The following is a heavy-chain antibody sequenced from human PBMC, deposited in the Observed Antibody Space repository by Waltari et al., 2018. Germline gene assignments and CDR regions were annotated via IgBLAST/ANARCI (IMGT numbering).Heavy chain of an antibody. CDR3: ARATVFGVVTDTFDI. CDR1: GASIRGYH. CDR2: ISYSGDT. J-gene: IGHJ3*02. D-gene: IGHD3-3*01. V-gene: IGHV4-59*01. Sequence: VQLQESGPGLVKPSETLSLTRAVSGASIRGYHWTWIRQPPGGGLEWIGHISYSGDTAYGPSLRSRVTISVDTSKNHFSLKLTSVTAADTAVYYCARATVFGVVTDTFDIWSQGTMVTVSS.